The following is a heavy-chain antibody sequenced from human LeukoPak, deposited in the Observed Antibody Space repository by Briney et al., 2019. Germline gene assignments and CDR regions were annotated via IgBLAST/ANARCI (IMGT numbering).Heavy chain of an antibody. Sequence: PGGSLRLSCAASGFTFSSHGMNWVRQAPGKGLEWVSAISGSGGSTYYADSVKGRFTISRDNSKNTLYLQMNSLRAEDTAVYYCAKDPYSGSYGVDYWGQGTLVTVSS. D-gene: IGHD1-26*01. CDR1: GFTFSSHG. CDR2: ISGSGGST. V-gene: IGHV3-23*01. J-gene: IGHJ4*02. CDR3: AKDPYSGSYGVDY.